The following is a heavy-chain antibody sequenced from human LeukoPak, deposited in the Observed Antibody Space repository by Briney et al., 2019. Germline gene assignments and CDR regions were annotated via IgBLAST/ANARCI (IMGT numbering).Heavy chain of an antibody. J-gene: IGHJ5*02. CDR1: GGSFSGYY. CDR2: FYTSGST. V-gene: IGHV4-4*07. CDR3: AREDITMVRGVMYNWFDP. D-gene: IGHD3-10*01. Sequence: SETLSLTCAVYGGSFSGYYWSWIRQPAGKGLEWIGRFYTSGSTNYNPSLKSRVTISVDTSKNQFSLNLRSVTAADTAVYYCAREDITMVRGVMYNWFDPWGQGTLVTVSS.